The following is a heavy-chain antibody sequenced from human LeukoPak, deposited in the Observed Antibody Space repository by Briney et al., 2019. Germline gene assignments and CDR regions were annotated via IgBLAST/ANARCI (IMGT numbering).Heavy chain of an antibody. CDR1: GGSISSYY. Sequence: ETLSLTCTVSGGSISSYYWSGIRQPPGKELDWIGYIYYSGSTNYNPSLKIRVTISVDTSKNQFSLKLSSVLAADTAVYSCARDGHGSGFHVNWFDPWGQGTLVTVSS. V-gene: IGHV4-59*01. CDR3: ARDGHGSGFHVNWFDP. CDR2: IYYSGST. J-gene: IGHJ5*02. D-gene: IGHD3-10*01.